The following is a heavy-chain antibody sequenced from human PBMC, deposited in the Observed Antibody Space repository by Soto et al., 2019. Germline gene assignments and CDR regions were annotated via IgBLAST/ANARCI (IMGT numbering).Heavy chain of an antibody. CDR3: ARETTCPLVFFDY. J-gene: IGHJ4*02. Sequence: QVQLVESGGGVVQPGRSPRLSCAASGFTFSSYAMHWVRQAPGKGLEWVAVISYDGSNKYYADSVKGRFTISRDNSKNTLYLQMNSLRAEDTAVYYCARETTCPLVFFDYWGQGTLVTVSS. CDR1: GFTFSSYA. V-gene: IGHV3-30-3*01. CDR2: ISYDGSNK. D-gene: IGHD6-6*01.